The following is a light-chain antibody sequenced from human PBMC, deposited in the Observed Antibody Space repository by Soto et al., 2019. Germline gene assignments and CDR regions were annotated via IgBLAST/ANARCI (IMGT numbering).Light chain of an antibody. CDR2: EVR. CDR3: SSYASTTAYL. Sequence: QSALTQPASVSGSPGQWITIPCTGTSSDVGGYNYVSWYQLHPGKAPKLIIYEVRNRPSGVSNRFSGSKSGNTASLTISGLQAEDEADYYCSSYASTTAYLFGTGTKLTVL. CDR1: SSDVGGYNY. J-gene: IGLJ1*01. V-gene: IGLV2-14*01.